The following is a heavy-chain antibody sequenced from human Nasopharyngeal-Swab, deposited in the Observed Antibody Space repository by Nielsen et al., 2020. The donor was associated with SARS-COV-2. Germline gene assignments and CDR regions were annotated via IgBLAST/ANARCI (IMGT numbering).Heavy chain of an antibody. CDR3: ARDIVVVVAATSYYYYYGMDV. D-gene: IGHD2-15*01. CDR1: GGSISSGDYY. Sequence: SETLSLTCTVSGGSISSGDYYWSWIRKPPGKGLEWIGYIYYSGSTYYNPSLKSRVTISVDTSKNQFSLKLSSVTAADTAVYYWARDIVVVVAATSYYYYYGMDVWGQGTTVTVSS. CDR2: IYYSGST. V-gene: IGHV4-30-4*01. J-gene: IGHJ6*02.